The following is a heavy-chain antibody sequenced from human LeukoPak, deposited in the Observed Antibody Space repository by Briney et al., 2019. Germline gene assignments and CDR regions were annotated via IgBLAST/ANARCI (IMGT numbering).Heavy chain of an antibody. V-gene: IGHV3-11*01. D-gene: IGHD3-9*01. CDR2: ITDSGSTI. J-gene: IGHJ6*02. CDR1: GFTFRDYN. Sequence: GGSLRLSCAASGFTFRDYNMNRVRQAPGKGLEWVSYITDSGSTIHYAGSVNGRFTISRDNAKNSLYLQMNSLRAEDSAVYYCARSIGLTGGGVDVWGRGTTVTVSS. CDR3: ARSIGLTGGGVDV.